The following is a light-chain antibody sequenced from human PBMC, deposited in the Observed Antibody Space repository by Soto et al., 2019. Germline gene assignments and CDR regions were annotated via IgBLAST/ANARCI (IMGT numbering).Light chain of an antibody. V-gene: IGLV2-14*01. CDR2: EVS. CDR1: SSDVGGYNS. CDR3: GSYTSRITPYV. J-gene: IGLJ1*01. Sequence: QSALTQPASVSGSPGQSITISCTGTSSDVGGYNSVSWYQQHPGKVPKLMIYEVSNRPSGVSNRFSGSKSGNTASLTISGLQAEDEADYYCGSYTSRITPYVFGTGTKATVL.